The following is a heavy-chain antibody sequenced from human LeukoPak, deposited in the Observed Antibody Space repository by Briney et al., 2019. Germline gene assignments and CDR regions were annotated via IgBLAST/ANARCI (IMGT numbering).Heavy chain of an antibody. J-gene: IGHJ4*02. Sequence: SETLSLTCAVYGGSFSGYYWSWIRQPPGNGLEWIGEINHSGSTNYNPSLKSRVTISVDTSKNQFSLKLSSVTAADTAVYYCARGAAAMVSYWGQGTLVTVSS. CDR2: INHSGST. CDR3: ARGAAAMVSY. D-gene: IGHD5-18*01. V-gene: IGHV4-34*01. CDR1: GGSFSGYY.